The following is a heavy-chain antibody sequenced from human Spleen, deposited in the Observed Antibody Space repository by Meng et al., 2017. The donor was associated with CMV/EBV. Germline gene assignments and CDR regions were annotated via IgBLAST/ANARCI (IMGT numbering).Heavy chain of an antibody. V-gene: IGHV4-59*10. D-gene: IGHD3-3*01. CDR2: IYTSGST. CDR3: ASGLGDFWSGYQLDY. J-gene: IGHJ4*02. Sequence: VPLPQLGEGVLTPSEPLSLTCAVYGGSFSGYYWSWIRQPAGKGLEWTGRIYTSGSTNYNPSLKSRVTMSVDTSKNQFSLKLSSVTAADTAVYYCASGLGDFWSGYQLDYWGQGTLVTVAS. CDR1: GGSFSGYY.